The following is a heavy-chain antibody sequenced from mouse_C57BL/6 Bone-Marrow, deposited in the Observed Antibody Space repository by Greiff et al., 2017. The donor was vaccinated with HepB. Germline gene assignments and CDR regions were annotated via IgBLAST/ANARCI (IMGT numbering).Heavy chain of an antibody. CDR2: IDPSDSYT. CDR3: ARYPGCYYFDY. V-gene: IGHV1-59*01. Sequence: QVQLQQPGAELVRPGTSVKLSCKASGYTFTSYWMHWVKQRPGQGLEWIGVIDPSDSYTNYNQKFKGKATLTVDTSSSTAYMQLSSLTSEDSAVYYCARYPGCYYFDYWGQGTTLTVSS. CDR1: GYTFTSYW. J-gene: IGHJ2*01.